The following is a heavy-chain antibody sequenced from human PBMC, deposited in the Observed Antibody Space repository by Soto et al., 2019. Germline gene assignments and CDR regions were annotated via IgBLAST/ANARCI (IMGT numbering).Heavy chain of an antibody. CDR1: GGTFSSYT. D-gene: IGHD5-12*01. V-gene: IGHV1-69*02. CDR2: IIPILGIA. Sequence: QVQLVQSGAEVKKPGSLVKVSCKASGGTFSSYTISWVRQAPGQGLEWMGRIIPILGIANYAQKFQGRVTITADKSTXTPYMELSXLXSXDTXXXXCACVYSGYDQYYFDYWGQGTLVTVSS. CDR3: ACVYSGYDQYYFDY. J-gene: IGHJ4*02.